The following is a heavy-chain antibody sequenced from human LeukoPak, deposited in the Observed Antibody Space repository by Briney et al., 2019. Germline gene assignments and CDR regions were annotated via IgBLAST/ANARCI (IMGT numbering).Heavy chain of an antibody. CDR3: ARVGPSHGDYYGSGPLTGDAFDI. Sequence: GRSLRLSCAASGFTFSSYGVHWVRQAPGKGLEWVAVISYDGSNKYYADSVKGRFTISRDNSKNTLYLQMNSLRAEDTAVYYCARVGPSHGDYYGSGPLTGDAFDIWGQGTMVTVSS. J-gene: IGHJ3*02. D-gene: IGHD3-10*01. CDR1: GFTFSSYG. CDR2: ISYDGSNK. V-gene: IGHV3-30*03.